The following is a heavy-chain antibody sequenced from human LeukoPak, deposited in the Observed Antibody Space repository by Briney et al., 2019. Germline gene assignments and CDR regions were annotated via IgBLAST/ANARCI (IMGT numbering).Heavy chain of an antibody. V-gene: IGHV1-8*02. Sequence: ASVKVSCKASGGTFSSYAISWVRQAPGQGLEWMGWMNPNSGNTGYAQKFQGRVTMTRNTSISTAYMELSSLRSEDTAVYYCARGGNWRAAAFDYWGQGTLVTVSS. CDR1: GGTFSSYA. CDR2: MNPNSGNT. CDR3: ARGGNWRAAAFDY. D-gene: IGHD6-13*01. J-gene: IGHJ4*02.